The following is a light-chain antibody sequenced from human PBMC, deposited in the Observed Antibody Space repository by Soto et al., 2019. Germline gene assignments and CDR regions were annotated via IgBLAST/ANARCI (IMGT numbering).Light chain of an antibody. Sequence: QSALTQPASVSGSPGQSITISCTGTSSDVGGYNYVSWYQQHPGKAPKLMIFEVSNRPSGISVRFSGSRSGNMASLTISGLQAEDEADYYCSSYTSSSTLVVFGGGTKLTVL. V-gene: IGLV2-14*01. CDR1: SSDVGGYNY. J-gene: IGLJ2*01. CDR2: EVS. CDR3: SSYTSSSTLVV.